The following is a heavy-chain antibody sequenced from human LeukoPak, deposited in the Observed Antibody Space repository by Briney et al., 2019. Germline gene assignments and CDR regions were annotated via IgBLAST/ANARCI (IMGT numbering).Heavy chain of an antibody. CDR3: ARTAGPDYYDSSDWFDL. CDR2: MNPNSGNT. D-gene: IGHD3-22*01. Sequence: ASVTVSCRASGYTFTSYDINWVRQAPGQGLEWMGWMNPNSGNTAYAQTFQGRVTITRNTSISTAYMELSSLRSEDTAVYYCARTAGPDYYDSSDWFDLWGQGTLVTVSS. CDR1: GYTFTSYD. J-gene: IGHJ5*02. V-gene: IGHV1-8*01.